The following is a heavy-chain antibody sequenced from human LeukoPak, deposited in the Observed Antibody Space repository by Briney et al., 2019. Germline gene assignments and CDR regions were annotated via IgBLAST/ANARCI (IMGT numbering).Heavy chain of an antibody. Sequence: GGSLRLSCAASGFTFSSYWMNWARQAPGRGLEWVASINHNGNVNYYVDSVKGRFTISRDNAKNSLYLQMNSLRAEDTAVYYCAREDRYYYYYYGMDVWGQGTTVTVSS. CDR1: GFTFSSYW. J-gene: IGHJ6*02. CDR2: INHNGNVN. V-gene: IGHV3-7*03. CDR3: AREDRYYYYYYGMDV.